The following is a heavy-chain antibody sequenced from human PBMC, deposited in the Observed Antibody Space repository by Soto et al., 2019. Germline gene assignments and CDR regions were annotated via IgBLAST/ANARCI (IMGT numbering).Heavy chain of an antibody. CDR3: ARVQYGGHELKPAFDI. Sequence: QVQLVQSGAQVKKPGASVKVSCKASGYTFTLYTIHWVRQAPGQRLEWMGWIHAGNGYTKYSQNFQGRVTITRDTSARTVYLEMSRLASEEAARLYCARVQYGGHELKPAFDIWGQGTTVTVSS. V-gene: IGHV1-3*01. CDR2: IHAGNGYT. CDR1: GYTFTLYT. J-gene: IGHJ3*02. D-gene: IGHD5-12*01.